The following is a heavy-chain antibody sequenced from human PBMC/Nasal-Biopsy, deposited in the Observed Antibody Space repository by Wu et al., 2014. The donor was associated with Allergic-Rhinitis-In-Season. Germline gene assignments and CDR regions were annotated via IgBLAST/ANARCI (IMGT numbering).Heavy chain of an antibody. V-gene: IGHV1-46*01. D-gene: IGHD2-21*01. CDR2: INPDNGVT. Sequence: VKVSCKASGYTFTSYGIVWVRQAPGQGLEWMGIINPDNGVTTYAQNFQGRVAMTTEATTTIVYMELSSLRSEDTAIYFCARDEGTYYFDSWGQGTLVTVSS. J-gene: IGHJ4*02. CDR3: ARDEGTYYFDS. CDR1: GYTFTSYG.